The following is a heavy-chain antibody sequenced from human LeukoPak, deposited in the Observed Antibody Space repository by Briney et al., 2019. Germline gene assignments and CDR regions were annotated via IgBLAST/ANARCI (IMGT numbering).Heavy chain of an antibody. V-gene: IGHV3-48*04. D-gene: IGHD6-19*01. CDR2: ISSSSTI. J-gene: IGHJ4*02. CDR1: GFTFSSYS. CDR3: ARGYSSGWSPFDY. Sequence: GGSLRLSCAASGFTFSSYSMNWVRQAPGKGLEWVSYISSSSTIYYADSVKGRFTISRDNAKNSLYLQMNSLRAEDTAVYYCARGYSSGWSPFDYWGQGTLVTVSS.